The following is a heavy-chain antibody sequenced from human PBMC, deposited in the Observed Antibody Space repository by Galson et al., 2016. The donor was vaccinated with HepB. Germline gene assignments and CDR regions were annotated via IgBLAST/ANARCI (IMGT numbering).Heavy chain of an antibody. J-gene: IGHJ4*02. Sequence: SPRLSCAASGFIFSNYDMSWVRQAPGRGLEWVSGISGSGASTTYADSVKGRFTISRDNSKNALHLQMNSLRAEDTAMYFCARHFSGSYLGQGTLVTVSS. V-gene: IGHV3-23*01. CDR2: ISGSGAST. CDR3: ARHFSGSY. CDR1: GFIFSNYD. D-gene: IGHD3-22*01.